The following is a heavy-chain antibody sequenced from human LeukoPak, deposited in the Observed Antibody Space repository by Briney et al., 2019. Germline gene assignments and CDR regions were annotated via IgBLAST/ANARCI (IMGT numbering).Heavy chain of an antibody. CDR1: GFNFASNW. J-gene: IGHJ3*02. CDR2: INSGGSGT. D-gene: IGHD2-2*01. Sequence: GGSLRLSCAASGFNFASNWMHWVRQTPGKGLMWVSRINSGGSGTSYADSVKGRFTISRDNAENTLYLQMNSLRAEDTAVYYCARAEDCSSTSCPRAFDIWGQGTMVTVSS. CDR3: ARAEDCSSTSCPRAFDI. V-gene: IGHV3-74*01.